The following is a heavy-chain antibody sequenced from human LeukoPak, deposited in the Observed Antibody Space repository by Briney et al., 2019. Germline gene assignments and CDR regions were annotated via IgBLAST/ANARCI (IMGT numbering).Heavy chain of an antibody. V-gene: IGHV1-2*02. J-gene: IGHJ4*02. CDR3: ARDQETGITIFGVVPLDY. Sequence: ASVKVSCKASGYTFTGYYIHWVRQAPGQGLEWMGWINPNSGGTNYAQTFQGRVTMTRDTSISTAYMELSSLISDDTAVYYCARDQETGITIFGVVPLDYWGQGTLVTVSS. D-gene: IGHD3-3*01. CDR1: GYTFTGYY. CDR2: INPNSGGT.